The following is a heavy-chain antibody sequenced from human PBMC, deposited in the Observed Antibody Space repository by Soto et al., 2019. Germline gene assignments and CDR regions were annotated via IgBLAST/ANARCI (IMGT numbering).Heavy chain of an antibody. D-gene: IGHD2-2*01. CDR2: IYSGGST. J-gene: IGHJ6*02. Sequence: RRSCAGSGLIVSGHYMSCERKAPVKGLEWVSAIYSGGSTYYVDSVEGRFTITRDVTKNILYFQMNSLIRNDTPGDECATECGDGSSVSCYGSVYYGIDVWGQGTTVTVSS. CDR3: ATECGDGSSVSCYGSVYYGIDV. CDR1: GLIVSGHY. V-gene: IGHV3-53*01.